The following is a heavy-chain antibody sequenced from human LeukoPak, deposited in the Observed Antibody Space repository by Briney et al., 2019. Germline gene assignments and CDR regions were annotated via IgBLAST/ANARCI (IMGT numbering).Heavy chain of an antibody. CDR3: ARGLMVRGVISYYYYYYMDV. V-gene: IGHV4-4*07. CDR1: GGSISSYY. D-gene: IGHD3-10*01. CDR2: IYTSGST. J-gene: IGHJ6*03. Sequence: SETVSLTCTASGGSISSYYWSWIRQPAGKGLEWIGRIYTSGSTNYNPSLKSRVTMSVDTSKNQFSLKLSSVTAADTAVYYCARGLMVRGVISYYYYYYMDVWGKGTTVTISS.